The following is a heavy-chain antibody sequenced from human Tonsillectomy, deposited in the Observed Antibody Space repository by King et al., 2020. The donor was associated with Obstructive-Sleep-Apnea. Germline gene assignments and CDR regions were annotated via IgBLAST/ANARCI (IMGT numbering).Heavy chain of an antibody. D-gene: IGHD5-12*01. Sequence: QLVQSGAEVKKPGESLKISCKTSGYTFTKYWIGWVRQVPGKGLEWMGMIYPGDSDTRYGPSLQGQVTISDDKSISTTFVQWSSLKASDTAMYYCATSIVTTVSGVFDIWGQGTMVTVSS. CDR1: GYTFTKYW. V-gene: IGHV5-51*01. J-gene: IGHJ3*02. CDR3: ATSIVTTVSGVFDI. CDR2: IYPGDSDT.